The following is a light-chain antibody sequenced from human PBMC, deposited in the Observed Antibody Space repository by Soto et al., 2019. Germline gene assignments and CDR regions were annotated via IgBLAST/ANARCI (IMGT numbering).Light chain of an antibody. CDR3: QHYNERPLT. Sequence: EIVLTQSPATLSLSPGERATLCFGASQSVSSSYLAWYQQKPGRGPRLLIFGASTRAIGIPARFSGSGSGTDFTLTITNLQSEDFAVYFCQHYNERPLTFGGGTKVDI. V-gene: IGKV3-20*01. CDR1: QSVSSSY. CDR2: GAS. J-gene: IGKJ4*01.